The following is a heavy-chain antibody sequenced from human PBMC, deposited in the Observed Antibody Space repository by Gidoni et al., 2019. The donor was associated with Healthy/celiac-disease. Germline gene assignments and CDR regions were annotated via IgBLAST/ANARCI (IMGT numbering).Heavy chain of an antibody. CDR2: IYHSGST. CDR3: ARGSTRQWLVADAFDI. V-gene: IGHV4-38-2*02. Sequence: QVQLQESGPGLVKPSETLSLTCTVSGYSLSSGYYWGWIRQPPGKGLEWIGSIYHSGSTYYNPSLKSRVTISVDTSKNQFSLKLSSVTAADTAVYYCARGSTRQWLVADAFDIWGQGTMVTVSS. J-gene: IGHJ3*02. D-gene: IGHD6-19*01. CDR1: GYSLSSGYY.